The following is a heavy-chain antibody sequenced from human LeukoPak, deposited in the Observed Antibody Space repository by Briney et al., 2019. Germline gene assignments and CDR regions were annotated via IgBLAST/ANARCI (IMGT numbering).Heavy chain of an antibody. V-gene: IGHV3-23*01. CDR2: ITDSGGAT. J-gene: IGHJ5*02. Sequence: GGSLRLSCAASGFTFSSYAMIWVRQAPGKGLEWVSSITDSGGATYYADSVKGRFTISRDNGKNTLYLHMNSLRAEDTAVYYCAKSDWFDAWGQGTLVTVSS. CDR1: GFTFSSYA. CDR3: AKSDWFDA.